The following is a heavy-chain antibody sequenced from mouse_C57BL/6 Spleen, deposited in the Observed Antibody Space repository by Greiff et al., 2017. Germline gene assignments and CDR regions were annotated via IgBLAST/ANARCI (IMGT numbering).Heavy chain of an antibody. V-gene: IGHV1-19*01. CDR3: ARSGDYYCSSSAWFAY. D-gene: IGHD1-1*01. CDR1: GYTFTDYY. J-gene: IGHJ3*01. CDR2: INPYNGGT. Sequence: EVQLQQSGPVLVKPGASVKMSCKASGYTFTDYYMNWVKQSHGKSLEWIGDINPYNGGTSYKQKFKGKATLTVDKASITAYMELNSLTSEDSAVYYCARSGDYYCSSSAWFAYWGQGTLVTVSA.